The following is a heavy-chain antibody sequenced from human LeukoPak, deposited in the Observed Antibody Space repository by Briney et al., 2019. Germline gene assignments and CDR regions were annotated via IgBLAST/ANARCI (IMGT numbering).Heavy chain of an antibody. V-gene: IGHV5-51*01. CDR3: ARVPYMYSSSWYFGIDY. CDR1: GYSFTSYW. CDR2: IYPGDSDT. J-gene: IGHJ4*02. Sequence: GESLKISCKGSGYSFTSYWIGWVRQMPGKGLEWMGIIYPGDSDTRYSPSFQGQVTISVDKSISTAYLQWSSLKASDTAMYYCARVPYMYSSSWYFGIDYWGQGTLVTVSS. D-gene: IGHD6-13*01.